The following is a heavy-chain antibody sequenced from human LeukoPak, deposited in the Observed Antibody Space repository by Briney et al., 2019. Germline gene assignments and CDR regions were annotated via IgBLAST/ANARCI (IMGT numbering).Heavy chain of an antibody. Sequence: PSDTLSLTCAVSGGSISSGDYSWSWIRQPPGKGLEWIGYIYHSGSTLYNPSLKSRLTMSVDRSNNQFSLRLSSVTAADTAVYYCAGDNSESYRFDYWGQGTLVTASS. J-gene: IGHJ4*02. D-gene: IGHD5-18*01. CDR2: IYHSGST. V-gene: IGHV4-30-2*01. CDR1: GGSISSGDYS. CDR3: AGDNSESYRFDY.